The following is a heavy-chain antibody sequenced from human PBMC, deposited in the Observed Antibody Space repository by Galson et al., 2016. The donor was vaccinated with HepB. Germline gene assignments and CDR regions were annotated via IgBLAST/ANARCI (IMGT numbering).Heavy chain of an antibody. CDR3: ARRMATITSFDY. J-gene: IGHJ4*02. D-gene: IGHD5-24*01. CDR2: ISGDGSST. CDR1: GFTFSNHW. V-gene: IGHV3-74*01. Sequence: SLRLSCAASGFTFSNHWMHWVRQAPGKGLVWVSRISGDGSSTSYADSVKGRFPISRDNAKNTLYLQMNSLRAEDTAVYYCARRMATITSFDYWGQGTLVTVSS.